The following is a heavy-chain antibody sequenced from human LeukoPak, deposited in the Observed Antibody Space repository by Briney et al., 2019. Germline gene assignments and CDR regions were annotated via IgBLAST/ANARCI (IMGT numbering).Heavy chain of an antibody. V-gene: IGHV4-39*07. D-gene: IGHD6-13*01. CDR2: IYYSGST. CDR1: GGSISSSSYY. J-gene: IGHJ3*02. CDR3: ARTYSSSRPKSGFDI. Sequence: SETLSLTCTVSGGSISSSSYYWGWIRQPPGKGLEWIGSIYYSGSTYYNPSLKSRVTISVDTSKNQFSLKLSSVTAADTAVYYCARTYSSSRPKSGFDIWGQGTMVTVSS.